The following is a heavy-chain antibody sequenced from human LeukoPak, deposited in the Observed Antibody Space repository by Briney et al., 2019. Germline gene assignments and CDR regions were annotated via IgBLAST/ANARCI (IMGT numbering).Heavy chain of an antibody. D-gene: IGHD2-21*02. Sequence: ASAKVSCKVSGYTLTELSMHWVRQAPGKGLEWMGGFDPEDGETIYAQKFQGRVTMTEDTSTDTAYMELSSLRSEDTAVYYCATVSANCGGDCYPDAFDIWGQGTMVTVSS. CDR3: ATVSANCGGDCYPDAFDI. CDR2: FDPEDGET. J-gene: IGHJ3*02. CDR1: GYTLTELS. V-gene: IGHV1-24*01.